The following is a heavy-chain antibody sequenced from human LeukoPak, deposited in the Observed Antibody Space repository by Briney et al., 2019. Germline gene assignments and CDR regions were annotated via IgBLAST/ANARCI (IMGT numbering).Heavy chain of an antibody. J-gene: IGHJ6*04. CDR3: ARDQGFVDV. V-gene: IGHV4-61*01. CDR2: IYYSGST. Sequence: PSETLSLTCTVSGGSVSSGSYYWGWIRQPPGRGLGWIGYIYYSGSTNYNPSLKSRVTISVDTSKNQFSLKLSSVTAADTAVYYCARDQGFVDVWGKGTTVTVSS. CDR1: GGSVSSGSYY.